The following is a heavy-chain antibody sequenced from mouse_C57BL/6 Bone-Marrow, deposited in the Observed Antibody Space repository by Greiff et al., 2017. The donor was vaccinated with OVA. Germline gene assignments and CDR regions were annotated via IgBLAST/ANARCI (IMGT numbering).Heavy chain of an antibody. CDR1: GFTFSDYY. V-gene: IGHV5-12*01. J-gene: IGHJ4*01. Sequence: DVKLVESGGGLVQPGGSLKLSCAASGFTFSDYYMYWVRQTPEKRLEWVAYISNGGGSTYYPDTVKGRFTISRDNAKNTLYLQMSRLKSEDTAMYYCARRFITTVEGYAMDYWGQGTSVTVSS. CDR3: ARRFITTVEGYAMDY. D-gene: IGHD1-1*01. CDR2: ISNGGGST.